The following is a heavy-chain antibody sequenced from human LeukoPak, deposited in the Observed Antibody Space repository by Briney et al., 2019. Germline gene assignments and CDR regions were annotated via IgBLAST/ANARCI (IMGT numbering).Heavy chain of an antibody. D-gene: IGHD2-21*02. CDR2: LSNTGVTT. CDR3: AKGARGVTPIYYFDS. CDR1: GFIFRDYA. J-gene: IGHJ4*02. V-gene: IGHV3-23*01. Sequence: PGGSLRLSCAASGFIFRDYAMSWVRQAPGXGLEWVSSLSNTGVTTYYADSVKGRITTSRDNSKHTLYLQMNSLRAEDTAVYYCAKGARGVTPIYYFDSWGQGTLVTVSS.